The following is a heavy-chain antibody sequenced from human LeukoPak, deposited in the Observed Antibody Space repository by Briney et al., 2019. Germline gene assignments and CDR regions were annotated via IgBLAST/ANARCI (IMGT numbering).Heavy chain of an antibody. Sequence: SETLSLTCTVSGGSISSSSYYWGWIRQPPGKGLEWIGSIYYSGSTYYNPSLKSRVTISVDTSKNQFSLKLSSVTAADTAVYYCARDTAGTTDVWGQGTLVTVSS. V-gene: IGHV4-39*07. CDR3: ARDTAGTTDV. CDR2: IYYSGST. CDR1: GGSISSSSYY. D-gene: IGHD1-7*01. J-gene: IGHJ4*02.